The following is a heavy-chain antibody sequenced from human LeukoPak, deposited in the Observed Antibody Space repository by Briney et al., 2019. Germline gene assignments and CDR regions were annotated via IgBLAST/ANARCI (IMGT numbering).Heavy chain of an antibody. CDR2: FIPIFGTA. CDR1: GGTFSSYA. Sequence: SVKVSCKASGGTFSSYAISWVRQAPGQGLEWMGGFIPIFGTASYAQKFQGRVTITTDESTSTAYMELSSLRSEDTAVYYCARGQINYDSSGYYYGYFQHWGQGTLVTVSS. V-gene: IGHV1-69*05. CDR3: ARGQINYDSSGYYYGYFQH. D-gene: IGHD3-22*01. J-gene: IGHJ1*01.